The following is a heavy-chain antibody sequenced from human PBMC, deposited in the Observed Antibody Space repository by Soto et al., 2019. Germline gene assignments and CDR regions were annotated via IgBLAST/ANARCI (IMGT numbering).Heavy chain of an antibody. J-gene: IGHJ6*03. D-gene: IGHD2-8*01. CDR1: GFTVSSNY. CDR3: AREGYCTNGVCPTYYYMDV. V-gene: IGHV3-66*01. CDR2: IYSGGST. Sequence: GGSLRLSCAASGFTVSSNYMSWVRQAPGKGLEWVSVIYSGGSTYYADSVKGRFTISRDNSKNTLYLQMNSLRAEDTAVYYCAREGYCTNGVCPTYYYMDVWGKGTTVTVSS.